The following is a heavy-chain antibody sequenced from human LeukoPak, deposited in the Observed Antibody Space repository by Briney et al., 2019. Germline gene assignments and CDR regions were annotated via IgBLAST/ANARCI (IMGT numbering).Heavy chain of an antibody. Sequence: SETLSLTCGVYGGPFNDQYWSWLRQPPGKGLEWIGEINNYGTDRYNPSLQSRVTISVDRSKNQFSLNLRSVTAADTAVYYCARVAGWPNSFHYYYMDVWGKGTTVTVSS. CDR2: INNYGTD. CDR3: ARVAGWPNSFHYYYMDV. V-gene: IGHV4-34*01. J-gene: IGHJ6*03. D-gene: IGHD1-7*01. CDR1: GGPFNDQY.